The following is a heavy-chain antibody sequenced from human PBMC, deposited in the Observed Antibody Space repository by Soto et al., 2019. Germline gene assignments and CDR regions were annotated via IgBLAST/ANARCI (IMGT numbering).Heavy chain of an antibody. CDR3: ARYCSSTSCDHYFDY. V-gene: IGHV1-18*01. CDR2: ISPYNGDT. J-gene: IGHJ4*02. CDR1: GYSFANYD. Sequence: XSVKVSCKASGYSFANYDISWVRQAPGQGLEWMGWISPYNGDTNYAQKLQGRVTMTTDTSTSTAYMELRSLRSDDTAVYYCARYCSSTSCDHYFDYWGQGTLVTVSS. D-gene: IGHD2-2*01.